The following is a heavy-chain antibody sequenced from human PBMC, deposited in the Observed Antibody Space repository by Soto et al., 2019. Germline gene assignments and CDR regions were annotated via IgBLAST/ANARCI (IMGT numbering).Heavy chain of an antibody. Sequence: PGGSLRLSCAASGFTFSSYSMNWVRQAPGKGLEWVSSIIISSVYIYYADSVKGRFTISRDNAKNSLYLQMNSLRAEDTAVYYCARVKLGYCISTSCYHDYWGQGTLVTVSS. D-gene: IGHD2-2*01. V-gene: IGHV3-21*01. J-gene: IGHJ4*02. CDR1: GFTFSSYS. CDR2: IIISSVYI. CDR3: ARVKLGYCISTSCYHDY.